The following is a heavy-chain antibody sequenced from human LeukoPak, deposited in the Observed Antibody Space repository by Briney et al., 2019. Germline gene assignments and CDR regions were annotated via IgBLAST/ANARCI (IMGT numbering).Heavy chain of an antibody. V-gene: IGHV3-30-3*01. J-gene: IGHJ4*02. Sequence: GGSLRLSCVASGFXFRRYGIHWVRQAPGKGLEWVAVIAYDGSNKEYGDSVKGRFTISRDNSKNTLYMQMNSLRAEDTAVYYCARDRSGSYCIDYWGQGTLVTVSS. CDR2: IAYDGSNK. CDR3: ARDRSGSYCIDY. D-gene: IGHD3-10*01. CDR1: GFXFRRYG.